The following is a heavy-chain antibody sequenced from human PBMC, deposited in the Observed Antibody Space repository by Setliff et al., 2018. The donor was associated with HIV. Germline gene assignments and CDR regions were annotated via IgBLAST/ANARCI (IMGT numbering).Heavy chain of an antibody. D-gene: IGHD3-16*01. CDR1: GYPFSGYG. CDR2: ISAYSGDT. Sequence: ASVKVSCKASGYPFSGYGISWVRQAPGQGLEWMGWISAYSGDTNYAQKFQGRVTMTRDTSTSTLYMELSSLRSEDTAVYYCARDATYDYVWGTSSLVLDYWGQGTLVTVSS. CDR3: ARDATYDYVWGTSSLVLDY. V-gene: IGHV1-18*01. J-gene: IGHJ4*02.